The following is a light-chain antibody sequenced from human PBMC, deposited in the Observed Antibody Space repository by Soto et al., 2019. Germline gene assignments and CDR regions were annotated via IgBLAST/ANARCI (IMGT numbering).Light chain of an antibody. CDR3: SSYATSNTLV. Sequence: QSVLTQPASVSGSPGQLITISCTGTSSDVGNNNYVSWYQQHPGKAPKLMIFEVSDRPSGISNRFSGSKSGNTASLAISGLQSEDEADYYCSSYATSNTLVFGTGTKVTVL. V-gene: IGLV2-14*01. CDR2: EVS. J-gene: IGLJ1*01. CDR1: SSDVGNNNY.